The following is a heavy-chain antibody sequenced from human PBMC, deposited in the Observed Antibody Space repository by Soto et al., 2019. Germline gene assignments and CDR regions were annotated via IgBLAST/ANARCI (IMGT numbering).Heavy chain of an antibody. J-gene: IGHJ6*02. CDR3: ARPRGGAAAPGGMDV. CDR1: GGSISSSSYY. V-gene: IGHV4-39*01. CDR2: IYYSGST. D-gene: IGHD6-13*01. Sequence: PSETLSLTCTASGGSISSSSYYWGWIRQPPGKGLEWIGSIYYSGSTYYNPSLKSRVTISVDTSENQFSLKLSSVTAADTAVYYCARPRGGAAAPGGMDVWGQGTTVTVSS.